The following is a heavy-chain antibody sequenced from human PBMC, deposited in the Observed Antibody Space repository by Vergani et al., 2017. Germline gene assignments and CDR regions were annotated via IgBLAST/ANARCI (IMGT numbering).Heavy chain of an antibody. Sequence: QVQLQESGPGLEKPSETLSLTCTVSGGSISSYYWSWIRQPPGKGLEWIGYIYYSGSTNYNPSLKSRVTISVDTSKNQFSLKLSSVTAADTAVYYCARIYNTIDYWGQGTLVTVSS. CDR1: GGSISSYY. D-gene: IGHD1-1*01. V-gene: IGHV4-59*08. CDR3: ARIYNTIDY. CDR2: IYYSGST. J-gene: IGHJ4*02.